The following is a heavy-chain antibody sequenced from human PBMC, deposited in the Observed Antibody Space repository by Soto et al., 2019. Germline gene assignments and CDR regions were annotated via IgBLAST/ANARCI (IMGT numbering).Heavy chain of an antibody. CDR1: GFTFSSYW. V-gene: IGHV3-7*01. J-gene: IGHJ4*02. D-gene: IGHD3-3*01. Sequence: LSLTCAASGFTFSSYWMSWVRQAPGKGLEWVANIKQDGSEKYYVDSVKGRFTISRDNAKNSLFQQMNSLRAEETAVYYCARDPLLPGARLYDFWSGYPFDYWGQGTLVTVSS. CDR2: IKQDGSEK. CDR3: ARDPLLPGARLYDFWSGYPFDY.